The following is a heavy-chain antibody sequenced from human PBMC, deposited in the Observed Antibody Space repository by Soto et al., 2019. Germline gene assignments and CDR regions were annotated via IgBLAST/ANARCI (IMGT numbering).Heavy chain of an antibody. J-gene: IGHJ4*02. V-gene: IGHV3-74*01. D-gene: IGHD1-1*01. CDR2: INDYGSTI. CDR3: ARGGLEPFDY. Sequence: EVQLVASGGGLVEPGGSLRISCAASGFNLGRSWMHWVRQAPGKGLVWVSRINDYGSTINYAESVESRFSIARDDAKSEVYLQMNNLGAEDTAVYYCARGGLEPFDYWGQGALVTVSS. CDR1: GFNLGRSW.